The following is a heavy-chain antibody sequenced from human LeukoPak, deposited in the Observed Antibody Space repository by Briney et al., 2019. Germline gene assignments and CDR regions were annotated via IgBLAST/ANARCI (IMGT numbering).Heavy chain of an antibody. CDR3: ARAKGAAAGTGGWFDP. D-gene: IGHD6-13*01. V-gene: IGHV3-30*04. CDR2: ISYDGSNK. CDR1: GFTFCIYT. J-gene: IGHJ5*02. Sequence: SLRLSRAAPGFTFCIYTIHRVSDGQETGLERGALISYDGSNKYYADSVKGRFTISRDNSKNTLYLQMNSLRAEDTAVYYCARAKGAAAGTGGWFDPWGQGTLVTVSS.